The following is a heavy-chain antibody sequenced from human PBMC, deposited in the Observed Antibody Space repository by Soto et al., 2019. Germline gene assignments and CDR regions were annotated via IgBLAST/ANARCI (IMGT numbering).Heavy chain of an antibody. CDR1: GGSISGYY. V-gene: IGHV4-59*01. J-gene: IGHJ6*02. CDR3: ARGGFGMEV. CDR2: IYYSGST. Sequence: SETLSLTCSVSGGSISGYYWSWIRQPPGKGLEWIGYIYYSGSTKYNPSLKSRATISADTSKNQFSLKLNSLTTADTAVYYCARGGFGMEVWGQGTTVT.